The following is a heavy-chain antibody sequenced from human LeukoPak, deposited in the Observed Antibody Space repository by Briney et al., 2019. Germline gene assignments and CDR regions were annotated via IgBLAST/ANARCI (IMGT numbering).Heavy chain of an antibody. D-gene: IGHD3-10*01. V-gene: IGHV1-3*01. CDR1: GYTFTDYA. Sequence: ASMKVSCKASGYTFTDYAMHWVRQAPGQRLEWMGWINAGNGNTKYSQKFQGRVTITRDTSASTAYMELSSLRSEDTAVYYCASAIQLWFGEPRIHYGMDVWGQGTTVTVSS. J-gene: IGHJ6*02. CDR2: INAGNGNT. CDR3: ASAIQLWFGEPRIHYGMDV.